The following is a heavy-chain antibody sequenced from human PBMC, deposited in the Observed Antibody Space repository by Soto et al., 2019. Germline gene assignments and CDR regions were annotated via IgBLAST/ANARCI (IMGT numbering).Heavy chain of an antibody. J-gene: IGHJ1*01. CDR1: GFTFDDYG. V-gene: IGHV3-20*04. CDR3: ARDGHYYDSSGWGH. Sequence: EVQLVESGGGVVRPGGSLRLSCAASGFTFDDYGMSWVRQGPGKGLEWVSGINWNGGSTGYADSVKGRFTVSRDNAKNYLYLQMNSLRGEDTALYYCARDGHYYDSSGWGHWGQGTLVTVSS. D-gene: IGHD3-22*01. CDR2: INWNGGST.